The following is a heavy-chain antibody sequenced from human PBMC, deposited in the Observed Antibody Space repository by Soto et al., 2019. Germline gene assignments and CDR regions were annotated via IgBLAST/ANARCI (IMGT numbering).Heavy chain of an antibody. Sequence: GGSLRLSCAASGFTFRDYGMQWVRQAPGKGLEWLAFIWHGGSKKYYADSLKGRFTISRDNSKNTMYLQMSSPRVEDTAVYYCASQASDYWGQGTLVTVSS. CDR2: IWHGGSKK. J-gene: IGHJ4*02. V-gene: IGHV3-33*01. CDR3: ASQASDY. CDR1: GFTFRDYG.